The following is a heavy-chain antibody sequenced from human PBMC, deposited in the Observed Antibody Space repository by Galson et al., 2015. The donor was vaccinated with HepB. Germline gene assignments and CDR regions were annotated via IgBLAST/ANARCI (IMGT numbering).Heavy chain of an antibody. CDR3: ARDRGSGDHYYYYGMDV. Sequence: SLRLSCAVSGFTFSDYYMTWIRQAPGKGLEWVSYISSSGSIEYYADSVKGRFTISRDNAKNSLYLQMNSLRAEDTAVYYCARDRGSGDHYYYYGMDVWGQETTVTVSS. J-gene: IGHJ6*02. CDR1: GFTFSDYY. CDR2: ISSSGSIE. V-gene: IGHV3-11*01. D-gene: IGHD2-21*02.